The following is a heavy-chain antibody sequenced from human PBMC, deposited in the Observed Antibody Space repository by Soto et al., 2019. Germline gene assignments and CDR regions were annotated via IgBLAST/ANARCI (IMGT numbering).Heavy chain of an antibody. V-gene: IGHV3-23*01. CDR3: GKVLGAQRLVPYYFDS. Sequence: EVQLLESGGGLVQPGGSLRLSCAASGFTFSSYAMSWVRQAPGKGLEWVSAISGSGGSTYYADSVKGRFTISRDNSKNTRYLKMNSLGAEATAVYYWGKVLGAQRLVPYYFDSWGQGTLVPVSS. CDR2: ISGSGGST. D-gene: IGHD6-13*01. J-gene: IGHJ4*02. CDR1: GFTFSSYA.